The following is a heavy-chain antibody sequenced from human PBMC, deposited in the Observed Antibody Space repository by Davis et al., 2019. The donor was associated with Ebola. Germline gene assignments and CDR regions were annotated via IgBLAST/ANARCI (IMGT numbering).Heavy chain of an antibody. D-gene: IGHD2-2*01. J-gene: IGHJ5*02. Sequence: ASVKVSCKASGYTFSDYYMHWVRQAPGQGLEWMGWINPNSGGTNYAQKFQGRVTMTRDTSISTAYMELSRLRSDDTAVYYCAREDIVVVPAASENWFDPWGQGTLVTVSS. CDR3: AREDIVVVPAASENWFDP. V-gene: IGHV1-2*02. CDR2: INPNSGGT. CDR1: GYTFSDYY.